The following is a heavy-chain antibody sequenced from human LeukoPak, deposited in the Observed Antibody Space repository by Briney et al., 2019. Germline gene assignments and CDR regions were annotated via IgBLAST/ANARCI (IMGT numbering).Heavy chain of an antibody. J-gene: IGHJ4*02. CDR3: ARHNLSERAPDY. V-gene: IGHV4-59*08. CDR1: GGSISSYY. Sequence: SETLSLTCTVSGGSISSYYWSWIRQPPGKGLEWIGYIYHSGSTNYNPSLKSRVTISVDTSKNQFSLKLSSVTAADTAVYYCARHNLSERAPDYWGQGTLVTVSS. CDR2: IYHSGST. D-gene: IGHD1-14*01.